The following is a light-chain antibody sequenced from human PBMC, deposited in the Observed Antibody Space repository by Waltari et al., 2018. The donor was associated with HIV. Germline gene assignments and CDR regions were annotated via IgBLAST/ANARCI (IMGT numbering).Light chain of an antibody. CDR1: QSVVYSSKHTKE. CDR3: QQYYTTPLT. CDR2: WAS. J-gene: IGKJ4*01. V-gene: IGKV4-1*01. Sequence: DIVMTQSPDSLAVSLGARATINCKSSQSVVYSSKHTKELAWYQQKPGKPPKLLIYWASARESGVPGRFSGSGSGTDFTLTISSLQAEDVAVYYCQQYYTTPLTFGGGTKVEIK.